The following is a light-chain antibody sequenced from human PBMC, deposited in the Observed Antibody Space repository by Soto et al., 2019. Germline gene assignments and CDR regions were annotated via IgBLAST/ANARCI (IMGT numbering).Light chain of an antibody. CDR2: DAS. Sequence: DIQMTQSPSTLSASVGDRVTITCRASQSISSWLAWYQQKPGKAPKLLIYDASSLESGVPSRFSGSGSGTEFTLTSSSLPPDDVATYYCQQYNSYSVSFGQGTKVEIK. CDR3: QQYNSYSVS. V-gene: IGKV1-5*01. CDR1: QSISSW. J-gene: IGKJ1*01.